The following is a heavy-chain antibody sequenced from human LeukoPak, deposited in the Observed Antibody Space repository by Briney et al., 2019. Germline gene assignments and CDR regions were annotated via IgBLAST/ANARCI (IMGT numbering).Heavy chain of an antibody. J-gene: IGHJ4*02. CDR2: ISGSGDNT. CDR3: AKLTGDY. V-gene: IGHV3-23*01. D-gene: IGHD3-9*01. CDR1: GFTFSSYA. Sequence: GGSLRLSCAASGFTFSSYAMSWVRQAPGKGLEWVSAISGSGDNTKHADSVQGRFTISRDNSKNTLYLQMNSLRAEDTAVYYCAKLTGDYWGQGTLVTVSS.